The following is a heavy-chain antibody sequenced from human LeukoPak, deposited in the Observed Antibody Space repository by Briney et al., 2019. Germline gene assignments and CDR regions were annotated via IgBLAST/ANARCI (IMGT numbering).Heavy chain of an antibody. CDR3: ARVAATTGGQHYYDSNVYNHGMDV. J-gene: IGHJ6*02. CDR1: GFVVSSNY. Sequence: PGGSLRLSCAASGFVVSSNYMTWVRQAPGKGLEWVSDIYSGGTTYYADSVKGRFTISRDNSKNTLHLQMNSLRAEDTAVYYCARVAATTGGQHYYDSNVYNHGMDVWGQGTTVTVSS. V-gene: IGHV3-53*01. D-gene: IGHD3-22*01. CDR2: IYSGGTT.